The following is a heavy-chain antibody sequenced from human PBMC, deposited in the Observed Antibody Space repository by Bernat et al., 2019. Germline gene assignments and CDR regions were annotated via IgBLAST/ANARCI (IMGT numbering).Heavy chain of an antibody. J-gene: IGHJ4*02. CDR1: GGSISSGGYY. D-gene: IGHD6-19*01. CDR3: ARHGQWLVPGQYYFDY. Sequence: QVQLQESGPGLVKPSQTLSLTCTVSGGSISSGGYYWSWIRQHPGKGLEWIGYIYYSGSTYYNPSLKSRVTISVDTSKNQFSLKLSSVTAADTAVYYCARHGQWLVPGQYYFDYWGQGTLVTVSS. CDR2: IYYSGST. V-gene: IGHV4-31*03.